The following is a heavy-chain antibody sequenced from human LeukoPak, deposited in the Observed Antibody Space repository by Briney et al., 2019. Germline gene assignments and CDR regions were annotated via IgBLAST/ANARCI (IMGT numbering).Heavy chain of an antibody. J-gene: IGHJ4*02. Sequence: PGGSLRLSCAASGFTFSSYGMHWVRQAPGKGLEWVSFISYDGSNKYYADSVKGRFTISRDNSKNTLYLQMISLRTEDTAVYYCARRSCYRSCYFDYWGQGTLVTVSS. V-gene: IGHV3-30*03. CDR1: GFTFSSYG. CDR3: ARRSCYRSCYFDY. CDR2: ISYDGSNK. D-gene: IGHD2-15*01.